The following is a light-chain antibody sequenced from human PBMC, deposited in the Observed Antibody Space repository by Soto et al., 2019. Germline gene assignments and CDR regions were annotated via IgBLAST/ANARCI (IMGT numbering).Light chain of an antibody. CDR1: QSVSSY. V-gene: IGKV3-11*01. J-gene: IGKJ1*01. CDR2: DAS. CDR3: QQRSNWPRT. Sequence: EIVLTQSPATLSLSPGERATLSCRASQSVSSYLAWYQQKPGQAPRLVIYDASNRATGIPARFSGSGSGTDFTLTISCLEPEDFAVYYCQQRSNWPRTFGQGTKVEIK.